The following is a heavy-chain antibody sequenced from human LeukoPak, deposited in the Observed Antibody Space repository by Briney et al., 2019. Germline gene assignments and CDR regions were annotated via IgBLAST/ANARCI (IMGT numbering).Heavy chain of an antibody. J-gene: IGHJ4*02. CDR1: GFTFSSYS. D-gene: IGHD5-18*01. CDR3: ARARGNSWAFDY. V-gene: IGHV3-21*01. CDR2: IGVTSSYI. Sequence: PEGSLRLSCAASGFTFSSYSMSWVRQAPGKGLEWVSSIGVTSSYIYYADSMKGRFTISRDNAKNSLYLQMDSLRAEDTAVYYCARARGNSWAFDYWGQGTLVTVSS.